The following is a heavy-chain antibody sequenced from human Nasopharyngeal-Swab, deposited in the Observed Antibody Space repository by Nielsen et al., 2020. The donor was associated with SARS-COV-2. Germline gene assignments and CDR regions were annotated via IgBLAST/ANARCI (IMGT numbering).Heavy chain of an antibody. CDR3: AREEAYDGGNDYSYYYYGMDV. V-gene: IGHV3-21*04. CDR1: GFTFSSYS. D-gene: IGHD2-21*01. J-gene: IGHJ6*02. CDR2: ISSSSSYI. Sequence: GGALRLAWAARGFTFSSYSMNWVRQAPGKRLEWVSSISSSSSYIYYADSVKGRFTISRDNAKNSLYLQMNSLRAEDTALYYCAREEAYDGGNDYSYYYYGMDVWGQGTTVTVSS.